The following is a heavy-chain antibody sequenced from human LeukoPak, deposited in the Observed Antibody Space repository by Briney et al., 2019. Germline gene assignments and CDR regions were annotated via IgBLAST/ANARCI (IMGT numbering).Heavy chain of an antibody. CDR2: INHSGST. Sequence: SETLSLTCAVYGGSFSGYYWSWIRQPPGKGLEWIGEINHSGSTSYNPSLKSRVTISVDTSKNQFSLKLSSVTAADTAVYYCARGLFGVPNYWGQGTLVTVSS. CDR1: GGSFSGYY. CDR3: ARGLFGVPNY. J-gene: IGHJ4*02. D-gene: IGHD3-10*02. V-gene: IGHV4-34*01.